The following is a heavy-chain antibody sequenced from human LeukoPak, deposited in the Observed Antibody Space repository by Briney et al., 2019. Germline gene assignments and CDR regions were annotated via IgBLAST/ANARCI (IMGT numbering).Heavy chain of an antibody. D-gene: IGHD1-26*01. CDR2: IYSGGST. CDR3: ATPQTGIVGANYRDY. Sequence: PGGSLRLSCAASGFTVSSNYMSWIRQAPGKGLEWVSVIYSGGSTYYADSVKGRFTISRDNSKNTLYLQMNSLRAEDTAVYYCATPQTGIVGANYRDYWGQGTLVTVSS. J-gene: IGHJ4*02. V-gene: IGHV3-66*04. CDR1: GFTVSSNY.